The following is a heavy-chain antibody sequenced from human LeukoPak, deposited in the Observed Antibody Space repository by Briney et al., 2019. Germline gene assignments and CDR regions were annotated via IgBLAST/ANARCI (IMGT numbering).Heavy chain of an antibody. CDR1: GFTFSGYW. V-gene: IGHV3-74*01. Sequence: GGSLRLSCAASGFTFSGYWMYWVRQAPGKGLVWVSRINGDGSITSYADSVKGRFSISRDNAKNTLYLQMNSLRAEDTAVYYCASRRTGVAEALDYWGQGTLVTVSS. J-gene: IGHJ4*02. D-gene: IGHD6-19*01. CDR2: INGDGSIT. CDR3: ASRRTGVAEALDY.